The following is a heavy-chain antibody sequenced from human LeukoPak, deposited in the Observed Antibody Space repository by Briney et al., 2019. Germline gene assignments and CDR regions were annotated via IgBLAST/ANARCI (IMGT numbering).Heavy chain of an antibody. V-gene: IGHV4-30-4*08. Sequence: SETLSLTCTVSGGSISSGDYYWSWIRQPPGKGLDGIVYIYYSGSTYYNPSLKSRVTISVDTSKNQFSLKLSSVTAADTAVYYCARSPVSLRFSFDYWGQGTLVTVSS. CDR3: ARSPVSLRFSFDY. J-gene: IGHJ4*02. CDR2: IYYSGST. CDR1: GGSISSGDYY. D-gene: IGHD3-3*01.